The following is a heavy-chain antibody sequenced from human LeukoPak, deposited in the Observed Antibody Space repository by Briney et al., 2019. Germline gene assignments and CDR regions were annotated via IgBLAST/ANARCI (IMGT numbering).Heavy chain of an antibody. CDR2: ISGSGSST. V-gene: IGHV3-23*01. CDR1: GFTFSSYA. Sequence: GGSLRLSCAASGFTFSSYAMSWARQAPGKGLEWVSAISGSGSSTYSADSVKGRFTISRDNSKNTLYLQMNSLRGEDTAVYYCAKAVAAAGYHFYGMDVRGQGTTVTVSS. D-gene: IGHD6-13*01. J-gene: IGHJ6*02. CDR3: AKAVAAAGYHFYGMDV.